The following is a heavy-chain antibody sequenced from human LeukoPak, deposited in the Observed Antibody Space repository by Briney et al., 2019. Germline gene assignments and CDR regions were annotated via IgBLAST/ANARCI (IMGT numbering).Heavy chain of an antibody. J-gene: IGHJ4*02. Sequence: PGGSLRLSCAASGFTFSSYSMNWVRQAPGKGLDLVSSISSSSSYIYYADSVKVRFTISRDNAKNSLYVQMNSLRAEDRAVYYCVGPAANEYWGQGTLVTVSS. D-gene: IGHD2-2*01. CDR2: ISSSSSYI. V-gene: IGHV3-21*01. CDR3: VGPAANEY. CDR1: GFTFSSYS.